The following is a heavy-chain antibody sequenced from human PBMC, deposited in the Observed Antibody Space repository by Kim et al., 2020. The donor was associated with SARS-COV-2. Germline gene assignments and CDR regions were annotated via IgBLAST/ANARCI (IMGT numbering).Heavy chain of an antibody. D-gene: IGHD2-2*02. Sequence: SETLSLTCTVSGGSISSYYWSWIRQPPGKGLEWIGDIYYSRSTNYNPSLKSRVTISVDTSKNQFTLKLSSVTAADTAVYYCASAVAIYCSSTSWYIGEGYYYYGVNVWGQGTRVTVSS. CDR1: GGSISSYY. J-gene: IGHJ6*02. CDR3: ASAVAIYCSSTSWYIGEGYYYYGVNV. V-gene: IGHV4-59*13. CDR2: IYYSRST.